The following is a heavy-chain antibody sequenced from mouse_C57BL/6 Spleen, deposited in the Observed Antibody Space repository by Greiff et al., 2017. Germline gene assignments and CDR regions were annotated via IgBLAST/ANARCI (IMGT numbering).Heavy chain of an antibody. CDR3: AWSAPFDY. J-gene: IGHJ2*01. CDR2: ISSGSSNS. CDR1: GFTFSDYG. V-gene: IGHV5-17*01. D-gene: IGHD6-1*01. Sequence: EVLLVESGGGLVKPGGSLKLSCAASGFTFSDYGMHWVRQAPEKGLEWVAYISSGSSNSYYADTVKGRFTISRDNAQNTLFLQMTSVKSEDTAMYNCAWSAPFDYWGQGTTLTVSS.